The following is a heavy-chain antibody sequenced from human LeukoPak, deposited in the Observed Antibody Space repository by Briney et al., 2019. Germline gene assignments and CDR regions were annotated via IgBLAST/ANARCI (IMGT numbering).Heavy chain of an antibody. CDR3: ARHRMYYYDSSGRGVADAFDI. V-gene: IGHV4-39*01. J-gene: IGHJ3*02. Sequence: SETLSLTCTVSGDSISSNTYYWGWIRQSPGAGLEWIGSIYYSGSTYYNPSLKSRVTISVDTSKNQFSLKLSSVTAADTAVYYCARHRMYYYDSSGRGVADAFDIWGQGTMVTVSS. CDR1: GDSISSNTYY. D-gene: IGHD3-22*01. CDR2: IYYSGST.